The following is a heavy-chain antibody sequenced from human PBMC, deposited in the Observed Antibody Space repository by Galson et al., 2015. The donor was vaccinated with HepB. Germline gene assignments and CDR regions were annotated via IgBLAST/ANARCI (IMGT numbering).Heavy chain of an antibody. Sequence: SLRLSCAASGFTFSSYGTHWVRQAPGKGLEWVAFIRYDGSNKYYADSVKGRFTISRDNSKNTLFLQMNSLRAEDTAVYYCARYYYDTSGYYRFDYWGQGTLVTVSS. CDR3: ARYYYDTSGYYRFDY. V-gene: IGHV3-30*02. J-gene: IGHJ4*02. CDR2: IRYDGSNK. CDR1: GFTFSSYG. D-gene: IGHD3-22*01.